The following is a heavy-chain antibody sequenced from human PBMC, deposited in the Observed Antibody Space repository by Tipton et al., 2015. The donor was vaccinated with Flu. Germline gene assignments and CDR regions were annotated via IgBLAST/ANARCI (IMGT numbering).Heavy chain of an antibody. D-gene: IGHD3-10*01. V-gene: IGHV3-66*02. Sequence: SLRLSCAASGFSVSSNYMSWVRQAPQKGLEWVSIIYAGGSTYYADSVKGRFIISRDNSKNTLYLQINNPGAEDTAVYYCARDSAHGSGSFDYWGQGTLVTVSS. CDR3: ARDSAHGSGSFDY. CDR1: GFSVSSNY. CDR2: IYAGGST. J-gene: IGHJ4*02.